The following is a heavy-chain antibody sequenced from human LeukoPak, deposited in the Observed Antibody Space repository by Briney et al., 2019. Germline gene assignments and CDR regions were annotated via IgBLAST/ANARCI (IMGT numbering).Heavy chain of an antibody. CDR3: ARGPYSSSWEYFDY. J-gene: IGHJ4*02. D-gene: IGHD6-13*01. Sequence: SQTLSLTCAISGDSVSSNSTAWNWIRQSPSRGLEWLGRTYYRSKWYNDYAVSVKSRITLNPDTSKNQFSLQLNSVTPEDTAVYYCARGPYSSSWEYFDYWGQGTLVTVSS. CDR2: TYYRSKWYN. CDR1: GDSVSSNSTA. V-gene: IGHV6-1*01.